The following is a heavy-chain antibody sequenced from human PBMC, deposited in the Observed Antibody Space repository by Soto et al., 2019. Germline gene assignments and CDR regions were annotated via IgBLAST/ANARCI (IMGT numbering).Heavy chain of an antibody. J-gene: IGHJ4*02. D-gene: IGHD3-10*01. Sequence: SSETLSLTCTVSGGSISSGDYYWGWIRQPPGKGLEWIGNIYYSGSTHHNPSLESRVTTSIDTSKNQFSLKLSSVTAADTAVYYCARQDYYGSRSYYRAYYFDSWGQGTLVTVSS. CDR1: GGSISSGDYY. CDR3: ARQDYYGSRSYYRAYYFDS. V-gene: IGHV4-39*01. CDR2: IYYSGST.